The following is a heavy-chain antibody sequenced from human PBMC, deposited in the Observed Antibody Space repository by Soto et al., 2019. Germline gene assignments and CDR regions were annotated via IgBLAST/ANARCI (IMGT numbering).Heavy chain of an antibody. CDR1: GGSISSSNW. J-gene: IGHJ5*02. CDR2: IYHSWST. CDR3: ARVGGVAGYNWFDP. Sequence: QVQLQDSAPGLVKPSGTLSLTCAVSGGSISSSNWWSWVRQPPGKGLEWIGEIYHSWSTNYNPSLKSRVTISVDKSKNQFSLKLSSVTAADTAVYYCARVGGVAGYNWFDPWGQGSLVTVSS. D-gene: IGHD6-19*01. V-gene: IGHV4-4*02.